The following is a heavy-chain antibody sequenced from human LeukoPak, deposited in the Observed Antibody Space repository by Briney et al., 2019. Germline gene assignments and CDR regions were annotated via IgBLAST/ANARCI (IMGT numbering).Heavy chain of an antibody. J-gene: IGHJ5*02. CDR3: ARVYYDSSGYSNWFDP. CDR1: GGSISSGDYY. Sequence: SETLSLTCTVSGGSISSGDYYWSWIRQPPGKGPERIGYIYYSGSTYYNPSLKSRVTISVDTSKNQFSLKLSSVTAADTAVYYCARVYYDSSGYSNWFDPWGQGTLVTVSS. V-gene: IGHV4-30-4*01. D-gene: IGHD3-22*01. CDR2: IYYSGST.